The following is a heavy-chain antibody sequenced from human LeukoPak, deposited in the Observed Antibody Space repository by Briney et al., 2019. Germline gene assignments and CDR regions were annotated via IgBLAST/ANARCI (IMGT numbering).Heavy chain of an antibody. CDR3: ARDPYYDSSGYFDY. D-gene: IGHD3-22*01. J-gene: IGHJ4*02. V-gene: IGHV3-33*08. CDR2: IWYDGSNK. Sequence: PGGSLRLSCAASGFTFSSYAMSWVRQAPGKGLEWVAVIWYDGSNKYYADSVKGRFTISRDNSKNTLYLQMNSLRAEDTAVYYCARDPYYDSSGYFDYWGQGTLVTVSS. CDR1: GFTFSSYA.